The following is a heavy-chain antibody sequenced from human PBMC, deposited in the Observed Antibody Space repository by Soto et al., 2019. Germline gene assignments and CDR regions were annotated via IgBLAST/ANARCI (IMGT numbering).Heavy chain of an antibody. CDR1: GFTVSNNY. D-gene: IGHD3-16*01. CDR3: AAYSHKGY. CDR2: IYSGGST. J-gene: IGHJ4*02. V-gene: IGHV3-66*01. Sequence: EEQLVESGGDLVQPGGSLRLSCAASGFTVSNNYMSWVRQAPGKGLEWVSLIYSGGSTYYADSVKGRFTISRDSSKNTLYLQLNSLSAEDTAMYYCAAYSHKGYWGQGTLGTVSS.